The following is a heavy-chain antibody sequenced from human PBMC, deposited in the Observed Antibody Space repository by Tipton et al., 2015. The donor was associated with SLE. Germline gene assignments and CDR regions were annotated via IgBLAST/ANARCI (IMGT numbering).Heavy chain of an antibody. V-gene: IGHV3-21*01. D-gene: IGHD2-2*02. CDR1: GFTFGDYA. CDR3: ARDRGGYCSSTSCYSSSGFDY. CDR2: ISSSSSYI. J-gene: IGHJ4*02. Sequence: SLRLSCTASGFTFGDYAMNWVRQAPGKGLEWVSSISSSSSYIYYADSVKGRFTISRDNAKNSLYLQMNSLRAEDTAVYYCARDRGGYCSSTSCYSSSGFDYWGQGTLVTVSS.